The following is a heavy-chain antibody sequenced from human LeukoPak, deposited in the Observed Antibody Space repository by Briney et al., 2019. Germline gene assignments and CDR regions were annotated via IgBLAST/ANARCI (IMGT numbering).Heavy chain of an antibody. J-gene: IGHJ4*02. Sequence: GGSLRLSCAASGFTFSSYSMNWVRQAPGKGLEWVSYISSSSSTIYYADSVKGRFTISRDNAKNSLYLQMNSLRAEDTAVYYCAKGSIAAAGTWVDYWGQGTLVTVSS. CDR3: AKGSIAAAGTWVDY. V-gene: IGHV3-48*01. D-gene: IGHD6-13*01. CDR1: GFTFSSYS. CDR2: ISSSSSTI.